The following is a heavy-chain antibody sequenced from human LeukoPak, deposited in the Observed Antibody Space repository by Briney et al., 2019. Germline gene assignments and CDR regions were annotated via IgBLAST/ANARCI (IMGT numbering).Heavy chain of an antibody. Sequence: ASVKVSCKASGGTFSSYAISWVRQAPGQGLEWMGGIIPIFGTANYAQKFQGRVTITADESTSTAYMELSSLRSEDTAVYYCARVATGGVTGSLTLDYWGQGTLVTVSS. D-gene: IGHD2-21*02. CDR2: IIPIFGTA. V-gene: IGHV1-69*13. J-gene: IGHJ4*02. CDR3: ARVATGGVTGSLTLDY. CDR1: GGTFSSYA.